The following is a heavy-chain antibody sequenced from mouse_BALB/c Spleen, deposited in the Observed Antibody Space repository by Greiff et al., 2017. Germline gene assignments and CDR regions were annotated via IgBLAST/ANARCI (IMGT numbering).Heavy chain of an antibody. D-gene: IGHD1-1*01. CDR2: IWAGGST. CDR3: ARVHYYGSTPYAMDY. Sequence: VNLVESGPGLVAPSQSLSITCTVSGFSLTSYGVHWVRQPPGKGLEWLGVIWAGGSTNYNSALMSRLSISKDNSKSQVFLKMNSLQTDDTAMYYCARVHYYGSTPYAMDYWGQGTSVTVSS. CDR1: GFSLTSYG. J-gene: IGHJ4*01. V-gene: IGHV2-9*02.